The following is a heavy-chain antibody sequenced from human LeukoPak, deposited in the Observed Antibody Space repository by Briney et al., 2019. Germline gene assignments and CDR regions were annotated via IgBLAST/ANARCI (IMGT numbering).Heavy chain of an antibody. V-gene: IGHV3-23*01. Sequence: GGSLRLSCAASGFTFSSDAMSWVRQAPGKGLEWVSAISGSGGGTYYADSVKGRFTIPRDNSKNTLYLQMNSLRAEDTAVYYCAKGEVVGATWLWGQGTLVTVSS. CDR2: ISGSGGGT. CDR3: AKGEVVGATWL. CDR1: GFTFSSDA. D-gene: IGHD1-26*01. J-gene: IGHJ4*02.